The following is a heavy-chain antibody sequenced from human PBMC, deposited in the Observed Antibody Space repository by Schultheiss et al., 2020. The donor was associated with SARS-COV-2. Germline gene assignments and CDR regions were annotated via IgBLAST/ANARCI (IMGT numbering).Heavy chain of an antibody. CDR2: ISGSGGST. V-gene: IGHV3-23*01. CDR3: ARDRRDYYDSSGYHDY. J-gene: IGHJ4*02. D-gene: IGHD3-22*01. Sequence: GESLKISCAASGFIVSSNYMSWVRQAPGKGLEWVSAISGSGGSTYYADSVKGRFTISRDNAKNSLYLRMNSLRAEDTALYRCARDRRDYYDSSGYHDYWGQGTLVTVSS. CDR1: GFIVSSNY.